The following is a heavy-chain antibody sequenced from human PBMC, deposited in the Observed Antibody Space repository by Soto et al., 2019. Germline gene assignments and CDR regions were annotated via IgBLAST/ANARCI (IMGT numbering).Heavy chain of an antibody. CDR3: ARDPASSMDV. Sequence: QVQLVESGGGVVQPGRSLRLSCAAAGYRFSSHGMHWVRQAPGKGLEWVAVIWYDGSKKCYADSVKGRFIVSRDDSKSTLYLEMNSLRAEDTAVYYCARDPASSMDVWGQGTTVTVSS. D-gene: IGHD6-25*01. CDR2: IWYDGSKK. J-gene: IGHJ6*01. CDR1: GYRFSSHG. V-gene: IGHV3-33*01.